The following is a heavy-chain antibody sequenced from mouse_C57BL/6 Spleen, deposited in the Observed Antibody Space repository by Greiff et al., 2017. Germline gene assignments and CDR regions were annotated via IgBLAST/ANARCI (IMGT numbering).Heavy chain of an antibody. CDR3: ARGRGAWFAY. CDR1: GYTFTSYW. V-gene: IGHV1-52*01. Sequence: QVQLQQPGAELVRPGSSVKLSCKASGYTFTSYWMHWVKQRPIQGLEWIGNIDPSDSETHYNQKFKDKATWTVDKSSSTAYMQLSSLTSEDSAVYYCARGRGAWFAYWGQGTLVTVSA. CDR2: IDPSDSET. J-gene: IGHJ3*01.